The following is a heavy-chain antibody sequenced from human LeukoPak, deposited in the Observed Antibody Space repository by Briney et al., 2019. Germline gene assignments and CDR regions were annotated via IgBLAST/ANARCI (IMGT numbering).Heavy chain of an antibody. CDR2: IYTSGRT. CDR3: ARDRFDYYGSGSYYRRGGVYYFDY. D-gene: IGHD3-10*01. CDR1: GRSISSYY. J-gene: IGHJ4*02. V-gene: IGHV4-4*07. Sequence: SETPSLTCTVAGRSISSYYWSWIRQPAGKGLEWIGRIYTSGRTNYNPSLKSRVTMSVDTSKNQFSLKLSSVTAADTAVYYCARDRFDYYGSGSYYRRGGVYYFDYWGQGTLVTVSS.